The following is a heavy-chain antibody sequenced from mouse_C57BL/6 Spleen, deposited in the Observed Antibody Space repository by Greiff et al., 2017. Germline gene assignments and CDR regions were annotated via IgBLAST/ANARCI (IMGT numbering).Heavy chain of an antibody. CDR1: GYTFTSYW. CDR2: IYPSDSET. D-gene: IGHD3-2*02. V-gene: IGHV1-61*01. CDR3: ERFGSSGYVPDYFDY. Sequence: QVQLQQPGAELVRPGSSVKLSCKASGYTFTSYWMDWVKQRPGQGLEWIGNIYPSDSETHYNQKFKDKATLTVDKSTSTAYMQLSSLTSEDSAVYYCERFGSSGYVPDYFDYWGQGTTLTVSS. J-gene: IGHJ2*01.